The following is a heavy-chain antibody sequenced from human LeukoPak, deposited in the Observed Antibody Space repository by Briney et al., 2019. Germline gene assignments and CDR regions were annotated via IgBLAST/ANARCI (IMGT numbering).Heavy chain of an antibody. CDR2: IYYTGST. V-gene: IGHV4-39*07. D-gene: IGHD2-15*01. Sequence: SETLSLTCTVSGGSITSSSYYWGWIRQPPGKGPEWIGSIYYTGSTNYNPSLRSRVTISLDTSKNQFSLKLSSVTAADTAVYYCARSIPHCSGGSCYFPAHYWGQGTLVTVSS. CDR3: ARSIPHCSGGSCYFPAHY. CDR1: GGSITSSSYY. J-gene: IGHJ4*02.